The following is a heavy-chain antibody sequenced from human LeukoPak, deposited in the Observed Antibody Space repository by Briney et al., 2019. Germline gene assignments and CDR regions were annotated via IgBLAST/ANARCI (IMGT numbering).Heavy chain of an antibody. CDR1: GFTFGSYA. Sequence: GGSLRLSCAASGFTFGSYAMHWVRQAPGKGLGYVSAISSNGGSTYYANSVKGRFTISRDNSKNTLYLQMGSLRAEDMAVYYCARVMSGAYEDYWGQGTLVTVSS. J-gene: IGHJ4*02. D-gene: IGHD1-26*01. CDR3: ARVMSGAYEDY. CDR2: ISSNGGST. V-gene: IGHV3-64*01.